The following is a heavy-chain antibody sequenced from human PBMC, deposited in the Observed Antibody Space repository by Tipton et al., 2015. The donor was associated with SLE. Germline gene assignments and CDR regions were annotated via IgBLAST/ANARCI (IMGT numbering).Heavy chain of an antibody. CDR1: GGSISSYY. CDR3: ARDGIVALIHYFDL. D-gene: IGHD6-13*01. V-gene: IGHV4-59*12. CDR2: IYYSGST. Sequence: TLSLTCTVSGGSISSYYWSWIRQPPGKGLEWIGYIYYSGSTNYNPSLKSRVTISVDTSKNQFSLKLNSVTAADTAMYYCARDGIVALIHYFDLWAQGPLVTVSS. J-gene: IGHJ4*02.